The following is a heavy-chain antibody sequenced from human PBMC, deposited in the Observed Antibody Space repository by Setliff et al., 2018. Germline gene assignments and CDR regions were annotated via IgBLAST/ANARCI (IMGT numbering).Heavy chain of an antibody. CDR2: IHAGSSNT. V-gene: IGHV1-3*01. CDR1: GYSFSSKA. D-gene: IGHD2-8*02. J-gene: IGHJ4*02. Sequence: ASVKVSCKASGYSFSSKAFHWVRQAPGQTLEWMGWIHAGSSNTLYSQRFQDRITISRDTSATTVHMELSSLRSDDTAVYYCARMSTSGPHYDYWGQGTLVTVSS. CDR3: ARMSTSGPHYDY.